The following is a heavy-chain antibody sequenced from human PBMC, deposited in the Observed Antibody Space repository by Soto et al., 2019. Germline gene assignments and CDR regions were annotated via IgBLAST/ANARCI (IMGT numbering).Heavy chain of an antibody. Sequence: SDTLSLTCAVYGGSFSGYYWSWIRQPPGKGLEWIGEINHSGSTNYNPSLKSRVTISVDTSKNQFSLKLSSVTAADTAVYYCARVLETVTTNAFDIWGQGTMVTVSS. J-gene: IGHJ3*02. V-gene: IGHV4-34*01. CDR2: INHSGST. CDR3: ARVLETVTTNAFDI. D-gene: IGHD4-17*01. CDR1: GGSFSGYY.